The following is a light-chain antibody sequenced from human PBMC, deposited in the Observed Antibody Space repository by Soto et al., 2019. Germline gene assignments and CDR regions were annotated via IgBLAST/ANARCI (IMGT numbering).Light chain of an antibody. V-gene: IGKV3-15*01. CDR1: QGVSSN. CDR2: GAS. CDR3: QQYNNWPRM. J-gene: IGKJ1*01. Sequence: EIVLTQSPATLSLSPGERATLSCRASQGVSSNLAWYQQKPGQAPRLLIYGASTRATGIPARFSGSGSGTEFTLTISSLQSEDFAVYYCQQYNNWPRMFGQGTKVDI.